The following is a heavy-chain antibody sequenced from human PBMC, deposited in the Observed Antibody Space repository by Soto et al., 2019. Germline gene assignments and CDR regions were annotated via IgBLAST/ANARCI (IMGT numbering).Heavy chain of an antibody. J-gene: IGHJ1*01. V-gene: IGHV2-5*02. CDR3: AHLSTVTMRGEPAEYFQH. Sequence: QITLKESGPTLVKPTQTLTLNCTFSGFSLSTSGVGVGWIRQPRGKALEWLALIYWDDDKRYSPSLKSRLTITKDTSKNQVVLTMTNMDPVDTATYYCAHLSTVTMRGEPAEYFQHWGQGTLVTVSS. CDR2: IYWDDDK. D-gene: IGHD4-17*01. CDR1: GFSLSTSGVG.